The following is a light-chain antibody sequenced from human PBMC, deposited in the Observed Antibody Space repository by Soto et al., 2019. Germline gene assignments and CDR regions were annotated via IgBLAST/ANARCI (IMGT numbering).Light chain of an antibody. CDR3: QHYNSYSEA. CDR1: QTISSW. V-gene: IGKV1-5*03. Sequence: DIRMTQSPSTLSGSEGDRVTIPCRASQTISSWLAWYQQKPGKAPKLLIYKASTLKSGVPSRFSGSGSGTEFTLTISSLQPDDFATYYCQHYNSYSEAFGQGTKV. J-gene: IGKJ1*01. CDR2: KAS.